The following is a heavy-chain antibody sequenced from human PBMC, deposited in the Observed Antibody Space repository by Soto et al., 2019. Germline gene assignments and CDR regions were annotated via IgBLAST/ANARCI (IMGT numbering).Heavy chain of an antibody. CDR2: ISSTDST. V-gene: IGHV3-23*04. Sequence: EGQLVESGGGLIQPGGSLRLSCVASGFTFNAFAMNWVRQAPGKGPEWVSGISSTDSTHYLESVKGRFSISRDNSKNTLYLQMTSLRAEDTAIYYCAKDGIDWGSYFDSWGPGTLVTVSS. D-gene: IGHD3-9*01. CDR3: AKDGIDWGSYFDS. J-gene: IGHJ4*02. CDR1: GFTFNAFA.